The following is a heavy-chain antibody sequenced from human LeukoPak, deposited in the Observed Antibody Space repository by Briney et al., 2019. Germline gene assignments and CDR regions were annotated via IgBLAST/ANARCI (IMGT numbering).Heavy chain of an antibody. CDR2: ISWNSGSI. Sequence: PGGSLRLSCAAPGFTFDDYAMRWARQAPGKGLEWVSGISWNSGSIGYADSVKGRFTISRDNAKNSLYLQMNSLRAEDMALYYCAKGAGFTLTPYYMDVWGKGTTVTVSS. J-gene: IGHJ6*03. D-gene: IGHD2-8*01. CDR3: AKGAGFTLTPYYMDV. V-gene: IGHV3-9*03. CDR1: GFTFDDYA.